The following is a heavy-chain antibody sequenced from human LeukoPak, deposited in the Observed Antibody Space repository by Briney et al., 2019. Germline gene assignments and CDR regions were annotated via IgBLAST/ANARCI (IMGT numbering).Heavy chain of an antibody. CDR3: ARDEGSAYPFDY. Sequence: PSQTLSLTCTVSGGSISSGSYYWSWIRQPAGKGLEWIGRIYTSGSTNYNPSLKSRVTISVDTSKNQFSLNLNSVTAADTAVYFCARDEGSAYPFDYWGQGTLVTVSS. CDR2: IYTSGST. V-gene: IGHV4-61*02. D-gene: IGHD3-22*01. CDR1: GGSISSGSYY. J-gene: IGHJ4*02.